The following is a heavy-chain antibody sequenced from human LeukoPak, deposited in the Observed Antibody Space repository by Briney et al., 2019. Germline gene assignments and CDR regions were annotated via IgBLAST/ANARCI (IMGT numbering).Heavy chain of an antibody. CDR1: GFTFSSYA. Sequence: GGSLRLSCAASGFTFSSYAMSWVRQAPGKGQEWVSAISSSGGSTYYADSVKGRFTISRDNSKNTLYLQMNSLRAEDTAVYYCARVGSGNFLGAFDIWGQGTMVTVSS. V-gene: IGHV3-23*01. D-gene: IGHD1-26*01. J-gene: IGHJ3*02. CDR3: ARVGSGNFLGAFDI. CDR2: ISSSGGST.